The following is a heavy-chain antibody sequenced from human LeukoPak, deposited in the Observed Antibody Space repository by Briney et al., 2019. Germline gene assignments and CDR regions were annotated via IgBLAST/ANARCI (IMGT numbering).Heavy chain of an antibody. Sequence: GASVKVSCKASGGTFSSYAISWVRQAPGQGLEWMGWISAYNGNTNYAQKLQGRVTMTTDTSTSTAYMELRSLRSDDTAVYYCARDYYDSSGYYLHGGYWGQGTLVTVSS. CDR3: ARDYYDSSGYYLHGGY. D-gene: IGHD3-22*01. V-gene: IGHV1-18*01. CDR1: GGTFSSYA. CDR2: ISAYNGNT. J-gene: IGHJ4*02.